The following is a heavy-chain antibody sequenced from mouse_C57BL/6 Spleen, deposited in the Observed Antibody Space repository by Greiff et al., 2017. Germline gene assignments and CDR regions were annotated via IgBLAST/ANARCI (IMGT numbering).Heavy chain of an antibody. D-gene: IGHD1-1*01. J-gene: IGHJ1*03. Sequence: QVQLQQPGAELVMPGASVKLSCKASGYTFTSYWMHWVKQRPGQGLEWIGEIDPSDSYTNYNQKFKGKSTLTVDKSSSTAYMQLSSLTSEDSAVYYCARGGDYGSTRYWYFDVWGTGTTVTVSS. CDR1: GYTFTSYW. V-gene: IGHV1-69*01. CDR3: ARGGDYGSTRYWYFDV. CDR2: IDPSDSYT.